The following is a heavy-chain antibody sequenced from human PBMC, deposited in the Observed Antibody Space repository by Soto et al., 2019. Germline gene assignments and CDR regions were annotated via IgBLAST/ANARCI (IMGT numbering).Heavy chain of an antibody. CDR3: ARAGAYSSGWLRSDP. J-gene: IGHJ5*02. Sequence: ASVKVSCKASGYTFTSYGISWVRQAPGQGLEWMGWISAYNGNTNYAQKLQGRVTRTTDTSTSTAYMELRSLRSDDTAVYYCARAGAYSSGWLRSDPWGQGTLVTVSS. D-gene: IGHD6-19*01. CDR1: GYTFTSYG. V-gene: IGHV1-18*01. CDR2: ISAYNGNT.